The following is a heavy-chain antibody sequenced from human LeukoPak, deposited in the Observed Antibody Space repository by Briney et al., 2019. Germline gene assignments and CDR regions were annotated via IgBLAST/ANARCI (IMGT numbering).Heavy chain of an antibody. CDR3: ARVLFGGVIVADY. J-gene: IGHJ4*02. V-gene: IGHV1-2*02. D-gene: IGHD3-16*02. CDR2: INPNSGGT. CDR1: GYTFTRYY. Sequence: ASVKVSCKASGYTFTRYYMHWVRQAPGQGLEWMGWINPNSGGTNYAQKFQGRVTMTRDTSISTAYMELSRLRSDDTAVYYCARVLFGGVIVADYWGQGTLVTVSS.